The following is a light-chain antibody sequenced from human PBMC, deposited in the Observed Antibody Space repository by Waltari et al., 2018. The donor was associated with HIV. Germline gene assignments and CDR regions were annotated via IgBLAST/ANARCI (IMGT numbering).Light chain of an antibody. Sequence: EIVMTQSPATLSVSPGETAILSCRASQRVGINVAWYQQKPGQAPRLRMSAASTRATGTPARFSGSGSGTDFTLTISSLQSEDFAVYYCQHYNNWLTWTFGQGTNVEVK. J-gene: IGKJ1*01. CDR1: QRVGIN. V-gene: IGKV3-15*01. CDR2: AAS. CDR3: QHYNNWLTWT.